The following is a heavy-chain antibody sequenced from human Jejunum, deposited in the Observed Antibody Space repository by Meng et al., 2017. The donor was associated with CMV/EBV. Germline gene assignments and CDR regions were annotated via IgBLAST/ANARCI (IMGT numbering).Heavy chain of an antibody. CDR3: AKESGQYQMLSYYGLDV. V-gene: IGHV3-23*01. Sequence: FRNYTMNWVRQAPGKGLEWVSVISRSGGDTNYADSVKGRFTISRDNSKNTLYLEMSSLRAEDTAIYYCAKESGQYQMLSYYGLDVWGQGTTVTVSS. CDR2: ISRSGGDT. J-gene: IGHJ6*02. CDR1: FRNYT. D-gene: IGHD2-2*01.